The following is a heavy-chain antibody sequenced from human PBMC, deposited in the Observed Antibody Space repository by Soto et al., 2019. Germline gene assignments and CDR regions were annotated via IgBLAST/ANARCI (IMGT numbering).Heavy chain of an antibody. CDR3: GRDYYYDSSGYHPLSY. Sequence: ASVKVSCKGSGYIFSNYGIGWVRQAPGQGLEWMGWISAYNGDTNYPQKLQGRVTMTTDTSTNTAYMELRSLRSDDTAVYYCGRDYYYDSSGYHPLSYWGQGTLVTVSS. V-gene: IGHV1-18*01. CDR1: GYIFSNYG. J-gene: IGHJ4*02. CDR2: ISAYNGDT. D-gene: IGHD3-22*01.